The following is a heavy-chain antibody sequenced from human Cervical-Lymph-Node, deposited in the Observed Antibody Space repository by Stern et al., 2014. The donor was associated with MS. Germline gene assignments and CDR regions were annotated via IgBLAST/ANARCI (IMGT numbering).Heavy chain of an antibody. CDR3: ARDRRDGHTYACDN. J-gene: IGHJ3*02. CDR1: GGTFSSLA. V-gene: IGHV1-69*01. Sequence: QLEESWAEVKKSGSSEKVSCKASGGTFSSLAISWVRQTSGQGLEWMGEIIPIFSSAKYAPKYQDRVTITAEAFKTAGYKEQSSVTSDDTALYFCARDRRDGHTYACDNWGQGTLVTVSS. CDR2: IIPIFSSA. D-gene: IGHD5-24*01.